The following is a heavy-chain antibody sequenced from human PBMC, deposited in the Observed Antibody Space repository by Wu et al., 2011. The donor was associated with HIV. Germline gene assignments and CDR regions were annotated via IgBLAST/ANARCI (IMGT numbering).Heavy chain of an antibody. CDR1: GGTFDKFA. CDR3: ATGREDYNGGLLSH. V-gene: IGHV1-69*11. J-gene: IGHJ4*02. Sequence: QVQLVQSGSEVKKPESSVEVSCKTSGGTFDKFAISWLRPGPWTRAWSGMGRIIPCPSCNNLRTEISGQSLDYRNESTATAYVELRSLRSDDTAVYYCATGREDYNGGLLSHWGQGNPSHRLL. D-gene: IGHD2-8*01. CDR2: IIPCPSCN.